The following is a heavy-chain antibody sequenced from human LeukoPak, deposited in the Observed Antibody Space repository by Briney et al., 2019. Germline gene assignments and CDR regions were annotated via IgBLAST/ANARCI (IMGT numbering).Heavy chain of an antibody. V-gene: IGHV4-59*01. CDR3: ATLAVAGTNWYFDL. CDR2: IYYSGST. Sequence: XIRQPPGXXXXWIGYIYYSGSTNYNPSLKSRVAISVDTSKNQFSLKLSSVTAADTAVYYCATLAVAGTNWYFDLWGRGTLVTVSS. J-gene: IGHJ2*01. D-gene: IGHD6-19*01.